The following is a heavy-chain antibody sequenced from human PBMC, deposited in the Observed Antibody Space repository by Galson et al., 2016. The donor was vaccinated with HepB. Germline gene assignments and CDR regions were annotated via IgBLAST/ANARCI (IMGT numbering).Heavy chain of an antibody. CDR3: ARMGDRWLQFYNWFDP. CDR1: GFTFSDYT. Sequence: SLRLSCAASGFTFSDYTMTWVRQPPGKGLEWVSSISSSGGNFYYADSVEGRFTISRDNAKRSLYLQMNSLRAEDTAIYYCARMGDRWLQFYNWFDPWGQGTLVAVSS. V-gene: IGHV3-21*01. J-gene: IGHJ5*02. CDR2: ISSSGGNF. D-gene: IGHD5-24*01.